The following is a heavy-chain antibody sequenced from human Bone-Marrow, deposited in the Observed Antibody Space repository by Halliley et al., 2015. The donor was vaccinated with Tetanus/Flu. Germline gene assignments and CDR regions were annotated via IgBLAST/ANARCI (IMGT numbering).Heavy chain of an antibody. CDR3: ARDVFYYEPSGFYYRFDN. V-gene: IGHV4-59*01. CDR2: YPTGKT. J-gene: IGHJ4*02. Sequence: YPTGKTDYNPSLGSRVSISMDAPKNQFFLNLESTTAADTAVYYCARDVFYYEPSGFYYRFDNWGQGTLVTVSS. D-gene: IGHD3-22*01.